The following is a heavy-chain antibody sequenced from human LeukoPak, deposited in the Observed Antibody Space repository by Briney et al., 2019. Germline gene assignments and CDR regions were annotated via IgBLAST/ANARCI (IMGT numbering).Heavy chain of an antibody. Sequence: ASVKVSCKASGYTFTSYYMHWVRQAPGQGLEWMGIINPSGGSTSYAQKFQGRVTMTRDTSTSTVYMELSSLRSEDTAVYYCARVPLTYYYDSSGYLHFDYWGQGTLVTVSS. CDR2: INPSGGST. D-gene: IGHD3-22*01. CDR3: ARVPLTYYYDSSGYLHFDY. J-gene: IGHJ4*02. CDR1: GYTFTSYY. V-gene: IGHV1-46*01.